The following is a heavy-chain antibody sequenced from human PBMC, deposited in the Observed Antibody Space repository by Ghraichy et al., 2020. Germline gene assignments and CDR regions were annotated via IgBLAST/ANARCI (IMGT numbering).Heavy chain of an antibody. V-gene: IGHV4-59*01. CDR3: ARGLSGWYLGLVY. D-gene: IGHD6-19*01. J-gene: IGHJ4*02. Sequence: SETLSLTCTVSGGSISSYYWSWIRQPPGKGLEWIGYIYYSRSTNYNPSLKSRVTISVDTSKNQFSLKLSSVTAADTAVYYCARGLSGWYLGLVYWGQGTLVTVSS. CDR1: GGSISSYY. CDR2: IYYSRST.